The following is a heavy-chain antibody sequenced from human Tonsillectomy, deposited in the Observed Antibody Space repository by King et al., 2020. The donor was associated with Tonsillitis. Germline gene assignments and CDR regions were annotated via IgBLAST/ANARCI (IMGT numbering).Heavy chain of an antibody. CDR2: STKKGNKYVT. CDR1: GFIFNGSS. J-gene: IGHJ3*02. V-gene: IGHV3-73*01. Sequence: VQLVEAGGGLVQPGGSLKLSWAASGFIFNGSSLHWVRQAPGKGLEWGGRSTKKGNKYVTGFAPSVEGRMIISRDDSKNTAYLQMNSLNTEDTAMYYCTRRNSGSYYDNAFDIWGQGTMVTVSS. D-gene: IGHD1-26*01. CDR3: TRRNSGSYYDNAFDI.